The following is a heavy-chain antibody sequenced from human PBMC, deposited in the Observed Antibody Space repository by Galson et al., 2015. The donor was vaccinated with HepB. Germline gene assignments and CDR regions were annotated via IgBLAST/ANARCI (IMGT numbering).Heavy chain of an antibody. CDR1: GYSFTSYW. J-gene: IGHJ6*04. CDR2: IYPGDSDT. V-gene: IGHV5-51*03. D-gene: IGHD2-15*01. Sequence: QSGAEVKKPGESLKISCKGSGYSFTSYWIGWVRQMPGKGLEWMGIIYPGDSDTRYSPSFQGQVTISADKSISTAYLQWSSLKASDTAMYYCARLTGYCSGGSCFPGGRYMDVWGKGTTVTVSS. CDR3: ARLTGYCSGGSCFPGGRYMDV.